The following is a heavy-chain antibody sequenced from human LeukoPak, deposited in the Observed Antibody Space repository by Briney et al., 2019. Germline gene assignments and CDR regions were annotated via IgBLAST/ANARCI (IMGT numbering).Heavy chain of an antibody. CDR1: GYTLTNYN. J-gene: IGHJ4*02. V-gene: IGHV1-18*01. Sequence: ASVKVFCKASGYTLTNYNISWVRQAPGQGLEWMGRINTHKGHTNFLQKFQGGFTVTTDIPTNTAYMELRRLRSDDTAVYYCAREFGHCSGDNCFYFFDLWGQGSQVIVSS. D-gene: IGHD2-15*01. CDR3: AREFGHCSGDNCFYFFDL. CDR2: INTHKGHT.